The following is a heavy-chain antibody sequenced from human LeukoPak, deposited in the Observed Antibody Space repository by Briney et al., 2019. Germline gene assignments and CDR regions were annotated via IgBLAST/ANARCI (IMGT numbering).Heavy chain of an antibody. Sequence: EWIWIIYYSGSTYYNPSLKSRVTISVDTSKNQFSLKLSSVTAADTAVYYCARNFIGEGQGWGQGTLVTVSS. J-gene: IGHJ4*02. CDR3: ARNFIGEGQG. V-gene: IGHV4-39*01. D-gene: IGHD3-10*01. CDR2: IYYSGST.